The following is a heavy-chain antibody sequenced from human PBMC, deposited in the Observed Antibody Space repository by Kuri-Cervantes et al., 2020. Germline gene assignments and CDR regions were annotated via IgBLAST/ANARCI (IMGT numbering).Heavy chain of an antibody. CDR2: ISAYNGNT. V-gene: IGHV1-18*04. J-gene: IGHJ4*02. D-gene: IGHD2-21*01. Sequence: ASVKVSCKASGYTFSGYYTHWVRQAPGQGLEWMGWISAYNGNTNYAQKLQGRVTVTTDTSTSTAYMELRSLRSDDTAVYYCARSNHLYCGGDCYSDYWGQGTLVTVSS. CDR1: GYTFSGYY. CDR3: ARSNHLYCGGDCYSDY.